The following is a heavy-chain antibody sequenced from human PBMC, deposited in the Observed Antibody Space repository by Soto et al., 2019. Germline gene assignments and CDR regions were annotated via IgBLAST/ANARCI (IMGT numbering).Heavy chain of an antibody. Sequence: PGGSLRLSCAASGFTFSSYGMHWVRQAPGKGLEWVAVIWYDGSNKYYADSVKGRFTISRDNSKNTLYLQMNSLRAEDTAVYFCARDGPYYGGKERPDYWGQGTLVTVSS. J-gene: IGHJ4*02. CDR2: IWYDGSNK. D-gene: IGHD4-17*01. V-gene: IGHV3-33*01. CDR3: ARDGPYYGGKERPDY. CDR1: GFTFSSYG.